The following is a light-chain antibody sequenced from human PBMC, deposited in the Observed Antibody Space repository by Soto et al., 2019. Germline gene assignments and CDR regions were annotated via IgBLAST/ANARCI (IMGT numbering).Light chain of an antibody. CDR1: QSVSSY. J-gene: IGKJ2*01. V-gene: IGKV3-11*01. Sequence: EIVLTQSPATLSLSPEERATLSCRASQSVSSYLAWYQQKPGQAPRLLIYDASNRATGIPARFSGSGSGTDFTLTISSLEPEDFAVYYCQQRSNWPGTFGQGTKLEIK. CDR2: DAS. CDR3: QQRSNWPGT.